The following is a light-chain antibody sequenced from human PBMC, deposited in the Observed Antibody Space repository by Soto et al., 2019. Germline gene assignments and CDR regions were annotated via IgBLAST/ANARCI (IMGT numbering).Light chain of an antibody. CDR2: GAS. Sequence: EIVMTQSPATLSVSPGERATPSCRASQSVSSNLAWYQQKPGQAPRLLIYGASTRATGIPARFSGSGSGTEFTLTISSLQSEDFAVYYCQQYNNWLPVYTFGQGTKLEIK. J-gene: IGKJ2*01. V-gene: IGKV3-15*01. CDR3: QQYNNWLPVYT. CDR1: QSVSSN.